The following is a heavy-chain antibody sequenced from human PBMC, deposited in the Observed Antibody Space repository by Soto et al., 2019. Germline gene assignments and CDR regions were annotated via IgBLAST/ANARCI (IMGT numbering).Heavy chain of an antibody. CDR1: GGSISSSSSY. CDR2: IYYSGST. V-gene: IGHV4-39*01. CDR3: VKAILAVVNPPXY. J-gene: IGHJ4*02. D-gene: IGHD3-3*01. Sequence: SETLSLTCTVSGGSISSSSSYWGWIRQPPGKGLEWIGSIYYSGSTYYNPPLKSRVTISVDTSKNQFSLKLSSVTAADTAVYYCVKAILAVVNPPXYWGQETLVXVSS.